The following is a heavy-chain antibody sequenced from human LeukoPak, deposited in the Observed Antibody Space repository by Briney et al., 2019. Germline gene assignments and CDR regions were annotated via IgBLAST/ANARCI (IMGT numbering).Heavy chain of an antibody. Sequence: GGSLRLSCAASGFTFSSYWMSWVRQAPGKGLEWVSSISSSSSYIYYADSVKGRFTISRDNAKNSLYLQMNSLRAEDTAVYYCAKRTAAGIDYWGQGTLVTVSS. J-gene: IGHJ4*02. V-gene: IGHV3-21*01. D-gene: IGHD6-25*01. CDR3: AKRTAAGIDY. CDR2: ISSSSSYI. CDR1: GFTFSSYW.